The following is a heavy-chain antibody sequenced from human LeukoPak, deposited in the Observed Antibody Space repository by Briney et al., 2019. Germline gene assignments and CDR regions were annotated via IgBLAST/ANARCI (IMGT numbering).Heavy chain of an antibody. J-gene: IGHJ6*03. D-gene: IGHD6-19*01. V-gene: IGHV6-1*01. CDR2: TYYRSKWYN. CDR1: GDSVSSNSAA. Sequence: SQTLSLTCAISGDSVSSNSAAWNWIRQSPSRGLEWLGRTYYRSKWYNDYAVSVKSRITINPDTSKNQFSLQLNSVTPEDTAVYYCAREGAVGGPPANSYYYYMDVWGKGTTVTVSS. CDR3: AREGAVGGPPANSYYYYMDV.